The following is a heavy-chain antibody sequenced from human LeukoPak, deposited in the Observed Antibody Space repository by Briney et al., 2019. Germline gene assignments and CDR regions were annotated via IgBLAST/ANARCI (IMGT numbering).Heavy chain of an antibody. D-gene: IGHD3-10*01. CDR2: ISAYNGNT. V-gene: IGHV1-18*04. J-gene: IGHJ4*02. Sequence: GASVKVSCKASGYTFTSYGISWVRQAPGQGLEWMGWISAYNGNTNYAQKLQGRVTTTTDTSTSTTYMKLRSLRSDDTAVYYCARDFMVRGVNTDYWGQGTLVTVSS. CDR3: ARDFMVRGVNTDY. CDR1: GYTFTSYG.